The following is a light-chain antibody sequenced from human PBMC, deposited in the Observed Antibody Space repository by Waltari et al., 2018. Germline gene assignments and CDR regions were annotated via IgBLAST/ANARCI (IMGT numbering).Light chain of an antibody. CDR1: QDIGGA. Sequence: IQMTQSPSSVSASIGDRVTITCRARQDIGGALAWHQQKPGKPPALLIYTASNLATGVPSRFRATRSGTDFTLTITSLQPEDFATYYCQQGFDFPLSFGGGTKVEI. CDR3: QQGFDFPLS. CDR2: TAS. J-gene: IGKJ4*01. V-gene: IGKV1-12*01.